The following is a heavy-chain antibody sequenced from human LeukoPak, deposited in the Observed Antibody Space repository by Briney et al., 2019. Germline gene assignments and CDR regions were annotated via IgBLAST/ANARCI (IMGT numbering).Heavy chain of an antibody. CDR2: SYYRSTWHN. CDR3: AKSAYFREYFDY. V-gene: IGHV6-1*01. D-gene: IGHD2-8*01. CDR1: GDSVSSISAT. J-gene: IGHJ4*02. Sequence: SQTLSRTCAISGDSVSSISATWNWIRQSPSRGLEWLGRSYYRSTWHNDYAASVKSQITINPDTSKNQFFLQLNSVTLEDTAVYYCAKSAYFREYFDYWGQGILVTVSS.